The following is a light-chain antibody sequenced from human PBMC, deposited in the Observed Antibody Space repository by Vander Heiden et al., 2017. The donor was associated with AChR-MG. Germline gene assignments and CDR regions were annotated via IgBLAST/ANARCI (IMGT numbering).Light chain of an antibody. CDR2: EGS. V-gene: IGLV2-23*01. J-gene: IGLJ3*02. CDR3: CSYAGSSTGV. Sequence: QSALTQPASVSGSPGQSITISCTGTSSDVGSYNLVSWYQQHPGKAPKLMIYEGSKRPSGVSNRFSGSKSGNTASLTISGLQAEDEADYYCCSYAGSSTGVVGGGNKLNVL. CDR1: SSDVGSYNL.